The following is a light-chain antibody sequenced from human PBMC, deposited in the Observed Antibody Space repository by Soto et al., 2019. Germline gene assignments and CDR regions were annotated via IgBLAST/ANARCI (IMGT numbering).Light chain of an antibody. Sequence: DIQMTQFPSSLSASVGDRVTITCRASQGISSYLSWYQQKPGKAPKLLIYAASTLQSGVPSRFSGSGSGTDFTLTISSLQPEDFATYYCQQSYSTPFTFGQGTKVDI. J-gene: IGKJ1*01. V-gene: IGKV1-39*01. CDR1: QGISSY. CDR3: QQSYSTPFT. CDR2: AAS.